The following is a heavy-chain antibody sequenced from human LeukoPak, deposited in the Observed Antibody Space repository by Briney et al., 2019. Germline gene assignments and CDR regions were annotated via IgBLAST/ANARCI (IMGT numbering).Heavy chain of an antibody. CDR1: GFTFSSYS. CDR2: ISSSSNYI. Sequence: GGSLRLSCASSGFTFSSYSMNLGRKAPGKVLEWVSSISSSSNYIYYADSVKGRFTISRDNAKNSLYLQMNSLRAEDTAVYYCARDQGGEFDYWGQGTLVTVSS. V-gene: IGHV3-21*01. CDR3: ARDQGGEFDY. J-gene: IGHJ4*02.